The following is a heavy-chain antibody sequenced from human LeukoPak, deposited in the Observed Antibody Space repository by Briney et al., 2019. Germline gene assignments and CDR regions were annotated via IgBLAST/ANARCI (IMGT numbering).Heavy chain of an antibody. Sequence: GGSLRLSCAASGFTFSSYGMHWVRQAPGKGLEWVAVISYDGSNKYYADSVKGRFTISRDNSKNTLYLQMNSLRPEDTAVYYCARGGVYFDYWGQGTLVTVSS. CDR3: ARGGVYFDY. CDR1: GFTFSSYG. V-gene: IGHV3-30*12. J-gene: IGHJ4*02. CDR2: ISYDGSNK. D-gene: IGHD2-8*01.